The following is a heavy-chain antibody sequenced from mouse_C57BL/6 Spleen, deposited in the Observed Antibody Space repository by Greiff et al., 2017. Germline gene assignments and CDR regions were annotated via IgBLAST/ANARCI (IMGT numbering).Heavy chain of an antibody. Sequence: QVHVKQPGAELVKPGASVKMSCKASGYTFTSYWITWVKQRPGQGLEWIGDIYPGSGSTNYNEKFKSKATLTVDTSSSTAYMQLSSLTSEDSAVYYCASRGSSYIPLGYWGQGTTLTVSS. CDR1: GYTFTSYW. V-gene: IGHV1-55*01. J-gene: IGHJ2*01. CDR3: ASRGSSYIPLGY. D-gene: IGHD1-1*01. CDR2: IYPGSGST.